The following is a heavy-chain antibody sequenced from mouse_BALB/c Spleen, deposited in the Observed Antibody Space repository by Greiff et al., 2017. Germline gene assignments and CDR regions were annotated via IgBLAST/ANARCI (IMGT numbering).Heavy chain of an antibody. CDR3: ARDRYDDYYAMDY. J-gene: IGHJ4*01. Sequence: VQLQQSGAELVKPGASVKLSCTASGFNIKDTYMHWVKQRPEQGLEWIGRIDPANGNTKYDPKFQGKATITADTSSNTAYLQLSSLTSEDTAVYYCARDRYDDYYAMDYWGQGTSVTVSS. V-gene: IGHV14-3*02. D-gene: IGHD2-14*01. CDR1: GFNIKDTY. CDR2: IDPANGNT.